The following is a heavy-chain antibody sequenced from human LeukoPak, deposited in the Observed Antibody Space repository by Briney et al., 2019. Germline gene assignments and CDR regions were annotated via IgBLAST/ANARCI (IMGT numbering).Heavy chain of an antibody. CDR1: GFTFSSYG. V-gene: IGHV3-30*18. D-gene: IGHD6-19*01. CDR3: AKAGYSSGWLPFDP. Sequence: GRSLRLSCAASGFTFSSYGMHWVRQAPGKGLEWVAVISYDGSNKYYADSVKGRFTISRDNSKNTLYLQMNSLRAEDTAVCYCAKAGYSSGWLPFDPWGQGTLVTVSS. J-gene: IGHJ5*02. CDR2: ISYDGSNK.